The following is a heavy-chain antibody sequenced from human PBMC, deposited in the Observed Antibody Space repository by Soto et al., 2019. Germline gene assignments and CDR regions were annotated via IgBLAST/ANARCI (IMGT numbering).Heavy chain of an antibody. V-gene: IGHV3-30*18. J-gene: IGHJ6*03. CDR1: GFTFSSYG. D-gene: IGHD2-15*01. CDR3: AKDKDCSGGSCYSKAYYYYYYMDV. Sequence: QVQLVESGGGVVQPGRSLRLSCAASGFTFSSYGMHWVRQAPGKGLEWVAVISYDGSNKYYAESVKGRFTISRDNSKNTLYLQMNSLRAEDTAVYYCAKDKDCSGGSCYSKAYYYYYYMDVWGKGTTVTVSS. CDR2: ISYDGSNK.